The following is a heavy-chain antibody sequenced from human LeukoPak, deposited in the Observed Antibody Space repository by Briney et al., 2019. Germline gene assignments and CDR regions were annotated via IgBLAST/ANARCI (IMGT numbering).Heavy chain of an antibody. CDR2: INHSGST. D-gene: IGHD2-15*01. Sequence: SETLSLTCAVYGGSFSGYYWSWIRQPPGKGLEWIGEINHSGSTNYNPSLKSRVTISVDTSKNQFSLKLSSVTAADTAVYYCAGSLAGLDYWGQGTLVTVSS. CDR1: GGSFSGYY. V-gene: IGHV4-34*01. CDR3: AGSLAGLDY. J-gene: IGHJ4*02.